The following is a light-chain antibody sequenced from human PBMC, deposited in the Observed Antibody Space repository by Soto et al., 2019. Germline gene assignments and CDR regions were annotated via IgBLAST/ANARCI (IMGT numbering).Light chain of an antibody. CDR1: QSVSSR. CDR3: QQYGSSGT. Sequence: EIVLTQSPATLSVSPGERSTLSCRASQSVSSRLAWYQQKPGQAPRLLIYGASNRATGIPDRFSGSGSGTDFTLTISRLEPEDFAVYYCQQYGSSGTFGKGNKVDIK. V-gene: IGKV3-20*01. CDR2: GAS. J-gene: IGKJ1*01.